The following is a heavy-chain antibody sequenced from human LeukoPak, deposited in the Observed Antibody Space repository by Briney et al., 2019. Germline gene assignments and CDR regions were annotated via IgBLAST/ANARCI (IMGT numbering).Heavy chain of an antibody. CDR3: TTAGKFYYGSGSPSWFDP. V-gene: IGHV1-69-2*01. D-gene: IGHD3-10*01. J-gene: IGHJ5*02. Sequence: GASVTVSFKASGYSFTDYFMHWVQPAPGKGLEWMGRVDTEDGETIYGEKFQGRVTITADTSTDTAYMELSSLRSEDTAVYYCTTAGKFYYGSGSPSWFDPWGQGTLVTVSS. CDR1: GYSFTDYF. CDR2: VDTEDGET.